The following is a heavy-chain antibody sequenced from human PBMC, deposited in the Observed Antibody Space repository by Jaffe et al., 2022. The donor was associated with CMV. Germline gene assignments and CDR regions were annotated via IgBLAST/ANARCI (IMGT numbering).Heavy chain of an antibody. CDR1: GFTFSSYG. V-gene: IGHV3-33*08. D-gene: IGHD6-19*01. J-gene: IGHJ4*02. CDR2: IWYDGSNK. Sequence: QVQLVESGGGVVQPGRSLRLSCAASGFTFSSYGMHWVRQAPGKGLEWVAVIWYDGSNKYYADSVKGRFTISRDNSKNTLYLQMNSLRAEDTAVYYCARDRPKDRGIAVAGTPDYWGQGTLVTVSS. CDR3: ARDRPKDRGIAVAGTPDY.